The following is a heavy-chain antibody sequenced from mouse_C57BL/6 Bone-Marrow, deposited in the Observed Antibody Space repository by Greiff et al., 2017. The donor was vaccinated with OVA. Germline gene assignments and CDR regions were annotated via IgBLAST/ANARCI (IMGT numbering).Heavy chain of an antibody. CDR2: ISSGSSTI. J-gene: IGHJ4*01. D-gene: IGHD1-1*01. CDR1: GFTFSDYG. Sequence: EVMLVESGGGLVKPGGSLKLSCAASGFTFSDYGMHWVRQAPEKGLAWVAYISSGSSTIYYADTVTGRFTISRDNAKNTLFLQMTSLRSEDTAMYYCARGYYGSSHYYAMDYWGQGTSVTVSS. CDR3: ARGYYGSSHYYAMDY. V-gene: IGHV5-17*01.